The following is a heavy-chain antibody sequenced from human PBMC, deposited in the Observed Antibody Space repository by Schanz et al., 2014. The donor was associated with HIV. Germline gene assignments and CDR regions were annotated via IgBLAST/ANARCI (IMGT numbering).Heavy chain of an antibody. V-gene: IGHV3-23*04. CDR2: ISGSGGST. D-gene: IGHD6-13*01. CDR3: AKDAYSSNYINWVDP. Sequence: VQLVESGGGVVQPGRSLRLSCAASGFTFSSYGMHWIRQTPGKGLEWVSAISGSGGSTYYADSVKGRFTISRDNSKNTLYLKMNSLRAEDTAVYYCAKDAYSSNYINWVDPWGQGTLVTVSS. J-gene: IGHJ5*02. CDR1: GFTFSSYG.